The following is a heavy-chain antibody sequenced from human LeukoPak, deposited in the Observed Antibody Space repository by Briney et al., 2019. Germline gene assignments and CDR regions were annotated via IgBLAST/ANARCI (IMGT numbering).Heavy chain of an antibody. D-gene: IGHD3-3*01. V-gene: IGHV1-46*01. J-gene: IGHJ6*03. CDR1: GYTFTSYY. CDR3: AREVFHYMDV. CDR2: INPSGGST. Sequence: ASVKVSCKASGYTFTSYYMHWVRQAPGQGLEWMGIINPSGGSTSYAQKFQGRVTMTRDMSTSTVYMEPSSLRSEDTAVYYCAREVFHYMDVWGKGTTVTVSS.